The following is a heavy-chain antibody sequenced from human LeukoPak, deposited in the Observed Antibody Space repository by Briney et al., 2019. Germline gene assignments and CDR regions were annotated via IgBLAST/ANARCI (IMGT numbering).Heavy chain of an antibody. J-gene: IGHJ3*02. D-gene: IGHD6-19*01. CDR2: IIPILGIA. CDR3: ARDRTVIAVAGTGDAFDI. V-gene: IGHV1-69*04. CDR1: GGTFSSYA. Sequence: SVKVSCKASGGTFSSYATSWVRQAPGQGLEWMGKIIPILGIANYAQKFQGRVTITADKSTSTAYMELSSLRSEDTAVYYCARDRTVIAVAGTGDAFDIWGQGTMVTVSS.